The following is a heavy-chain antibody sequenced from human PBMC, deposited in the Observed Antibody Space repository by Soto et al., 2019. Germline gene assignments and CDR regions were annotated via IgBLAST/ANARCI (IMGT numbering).Heavy chain of an antibody. V-gene: IGHV3-33*01. Sequence: QVQLVESGGGVVQPGRSLRLSCAATGFIFSGYGMHWVRQAPGKGLEWVAVVRHDGSNIHYADFVKGRFTISRDNSKNTLDLQMNSLRAEDTAVYYCGRDGVGSRHVYGFIDYWGQGTLVTVSS. CDR3: GRDGVGSRHVYGFIDY. D-gene: IGHD3-10*01. CDR1: GFIFSGYG. J-gene: IGHJ4*02. CDR2: VRHDGSNI.